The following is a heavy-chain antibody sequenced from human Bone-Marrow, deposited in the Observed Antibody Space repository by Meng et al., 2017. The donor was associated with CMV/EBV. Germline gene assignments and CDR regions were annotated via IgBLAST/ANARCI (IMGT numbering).Heavy chain of an antibody. CDR2: LSWNSGYV. V-gene: IGHV3-9*01. D-gene: IGHD4-17*01. CDR3: AKGPGWTTTYYFDY. CDR1: GFRFDDFT. J-gene: IGHJ4*02. Sequence: SLKISCAASGFRFDDFTMHWVRQAPGKGLEWVSGLSWNSGYVGYADSAKGRFTISRDNAKNSLYLQMNSLRAEDTAVYYCAKGPGWTTTYYFDYWGQGTLVTVSS.